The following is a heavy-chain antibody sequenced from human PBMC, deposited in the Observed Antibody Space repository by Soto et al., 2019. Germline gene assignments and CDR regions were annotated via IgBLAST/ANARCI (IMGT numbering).Heavy chain of an antibody. Sequence: EVQLLESGGDLVQPGGSLRLSCAASGFTFSKYAMTWARQAPGQGLEWVSAISGRGYNSYYADSVDGRFTISRDNSKNTLFLQMDSLRVEDTAVYYCANSVEGSSLYFDYWGQGTLVTVSS. CDR3: ANSVEGSSLYFDY. D-gene: IGHD6-13*01. CDR1: GFTFSKYA. V-gene: IGHV3-23*01. CDR2: ISGRGYNS. J-gene: IGHJ4*02.